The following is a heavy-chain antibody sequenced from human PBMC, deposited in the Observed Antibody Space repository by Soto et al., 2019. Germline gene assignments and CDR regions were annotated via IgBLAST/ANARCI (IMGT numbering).Heavy chain of an antibody. CDR1: GFTFTSSA. Sequence: ASVKVSCKASGFTFTSSAVQWVRQARGQRLEWIGWIVVGSGNTNYAQKFQERVTFTRDMSTSAAYMELSSLRSEDTAVYYCAVVGELPLHYYYYGMDVWGQGTTVTVSS. J-gene: IGHJ6*02. CDR3: AVVGELPLHYYYYGMDV. CDR2: IVVGSGNT. D-gene: IGHD1-26*01. V-gene: IGHV1-58*01.